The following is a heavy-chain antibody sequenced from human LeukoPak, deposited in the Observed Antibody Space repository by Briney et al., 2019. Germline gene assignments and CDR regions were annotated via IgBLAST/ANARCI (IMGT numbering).Heavy chain of an antibody. Sequence: SETLSLTCAVYGGSFSGYYWSWIRQPPGKGLEWIGEINHSGSTNYNPSLKSRVTISVDTSKNQFSLKLSSVTAADTAVYYCARGEWLRSWFAYGGQGTLVTVS. J-gene: IGHJ4*02. V-gene: IGHV4-34*01. CDR3: ARGEWLRSWFAY. CDR1: GGSFSGYY. D-gene: IGHD5-12*01. CDR2: INHSGST.